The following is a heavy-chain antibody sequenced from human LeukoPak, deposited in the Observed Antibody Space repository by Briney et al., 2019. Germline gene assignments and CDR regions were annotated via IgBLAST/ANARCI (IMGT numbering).Heavy chain of an antibody. D-gene: IGHD3-16*02. Sequence: GGSLRLSCAASGFTFSSYWMHWVRQAPGKGLEWVSGINWNGGSTGYADSVKGRFTISRDNAKNSLYLQMNSLRAEDTALYHCARGSFGGVIANDAFDIWGQGTMVTVSS. CDR3: ARGSFGGVIANDAFDI. CDR2: INWNGGST. J-gene: IGHJ3*02. CDR1: GFTFSSYW. V-gene: IGHV3-20*01.